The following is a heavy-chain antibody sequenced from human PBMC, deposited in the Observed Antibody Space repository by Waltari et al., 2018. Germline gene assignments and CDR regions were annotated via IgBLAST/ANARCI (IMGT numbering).Heavy chain of an antibody. V-gene: IGHV3-66*02. CDR3: ATARDEQTAMVYFDK. J-gene: IGHJ4*02. CDR1: GFSVRTTH. Sequence: EVILVESGGGLVHPGGSLRLSCAASGFSVRTTHMSWGRQAPGRGLGWVSIMDPAGSSYNADSVEGRFTMSRDISKNMVHLQMNRLRLEDSATYYCATARDEQTAMVYFDKWGQGTLVSVSS. CDR2: MDPAGSS. D-gene: IGHD5-18*01.